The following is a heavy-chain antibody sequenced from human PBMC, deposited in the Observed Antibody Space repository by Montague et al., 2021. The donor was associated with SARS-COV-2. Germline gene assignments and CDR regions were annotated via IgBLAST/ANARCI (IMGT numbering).Heavy chain of an antibody. Sequence: SLRLSCAASGFTFSSYAMHWVRQAPGKGLEWVAVISYDGSNKYYADSVKGRFTISRDNSKNTPYLQMNSLRAEDTAVYYCAREGDIVVVTDAFDIWGQGTMVTVSS. D-gene: IGHD2-21*02. V-gene: IGHV3-30-3*01. CDR1: GFTFSSYA. CDR2: ISYDGSNK. J-gene: IGHJ3*02. CDR3: AREGDIVVVTDAFDI.